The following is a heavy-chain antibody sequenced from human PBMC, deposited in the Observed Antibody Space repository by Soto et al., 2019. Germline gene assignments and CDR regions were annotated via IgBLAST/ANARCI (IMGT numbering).Heavy chain of an antibody. J-gene: IGHJ6*02. D-gene: IGHD6-6*01. CDR3: ARDRKYSSSSRYYGMDV. V-gene: IGHV3-7*01. Sequence: GGSLRLSCAASGFTFSSYWMIWVRQAPGKGLEWVANIKQDGSEKYYVDSVKGRFTISRDNAKNSLYLQMNSLRAEDTAVYYCARDRKYSSSSRYYGMDVWGQGTTVTVSS. CDR1: GFTFSSYW. CDR2: IKQDGSEK.